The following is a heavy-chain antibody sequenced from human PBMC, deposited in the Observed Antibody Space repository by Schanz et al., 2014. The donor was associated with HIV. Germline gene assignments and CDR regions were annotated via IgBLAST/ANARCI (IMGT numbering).Heavy chain of an antibody. CDR3: AKGGSDWTPGPIWCQH. CDR2: ISGSGLST. D-gene: IGHD6-19*01. J-gene: IGHJ1*01. CDR1: GLTFSTYA. Sequence: EVQLLESGGGLVQPGGSLRLSCEASGLTFSTYAMSWVRQAPGKGLEWVSVISGSGLSTYYADSVKGRFTISRDNSKNTLYLQMNSLRAEDTAVYYCAKGGSDWTPGPIWCQHWGQGTLVTVSS. V-gene: IGHV3-23*01.